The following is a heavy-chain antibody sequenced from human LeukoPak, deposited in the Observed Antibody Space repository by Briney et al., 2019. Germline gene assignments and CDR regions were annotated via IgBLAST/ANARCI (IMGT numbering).Heavy chain of an antibody. CDR3: AKADGVIIVSGMDV. CDR1: GFTFSSYG. V-gene: IGHV3-30*18. CDR2: ISYDGSKK. D-gene: IGHD5/OR15-5a*01. Sequence: GGSLRLSCAVSGFTFSSYGMHWVRQAPGKGLEWVAVISYDGSKKYYADSVKGRFTISRDTSENTLYLQMSSLRTEDTAVYYCAKADGVIIVSGMDVWGQGTTVTVSS. J-gene: IGHJ6*02.